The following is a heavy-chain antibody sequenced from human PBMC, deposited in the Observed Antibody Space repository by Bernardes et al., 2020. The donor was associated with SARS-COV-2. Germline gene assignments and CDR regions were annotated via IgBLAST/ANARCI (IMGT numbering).Heavy chain of an antibody. CDR2: ITDSGDST. D-gene: IGHD1-26*01. Sequence: RGSLRLSCEVSGFTFSSYTMNWVRQAPGKGLEWVSTITDSGDSTYYADSVKRRFTISRDNSKDMVYPQMHSLRAEDTAGYFCAKRRVEWELMHYFDSWGKGTLVTVSS. CDR1: GFTFSSYT. V-gene: IGHV3-23*01. CDR3: AKRRVEWELMHYFDS. J-gene: IGHJ4*02.